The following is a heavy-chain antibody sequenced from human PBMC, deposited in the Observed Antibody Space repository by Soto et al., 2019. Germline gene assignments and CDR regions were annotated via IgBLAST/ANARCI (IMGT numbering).Heavy chain of an antibody. CDR3: ARGRRGLLLHWT. J-gene: IGHJ5*02. CDR1: GGSFSGYY. V-gene: IGHV4-34*01. CDR2: INHSGST. Sequence: ASETLSLTCAVYGGSFSGYYWSWIRQPPGKGLEWIGEINHSGSTNYNPSLKSRVTISVDTSKNQFSLKLSSVTAADTAVYYCARGRRGLLLHWTWGQGTRVTVAS. D-gene: IGHD3-22*01.